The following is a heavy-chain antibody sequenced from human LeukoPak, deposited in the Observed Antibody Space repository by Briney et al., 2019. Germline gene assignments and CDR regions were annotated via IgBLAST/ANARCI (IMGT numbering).Heavy chain of an antibody. J-gene: IGHJ3*02. CDR2: IYTGDSDS. CDR3: ARGNYDSTGSALDI. CDR1: GXSFTSYW. Sequence: GESLKISCKGSGXSFTSYWIGWVRQMPGKGLEWMGIIYTGDSDSRNSPSFQGQVTISADKSTSSAYLQWGSLKASDTAMYYCARGNYDSTGSALDIWGQGTLVTVSS. V-gene: IGHV5-51*01. D-gene: IGHD3-22*01.